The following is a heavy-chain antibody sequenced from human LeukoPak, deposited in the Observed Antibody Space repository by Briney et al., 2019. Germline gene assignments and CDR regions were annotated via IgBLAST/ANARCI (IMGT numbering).Heavy chain of an antibody. CDR1: GYRFTNFW. CDR3: ARQGQRWLPSV. CDR2: INPGDSDV. J-gene: IGHJ4*02. V-gene: IGHV5-51*01. Sequence: GESLKISCQGFGYRFTNFWIGWVRQMPGKGLEWVGIINPGDSDVRYSPSFQGQVTISADKSISTAYLQWSSLKASDTAMYYCARQGQRWLPSVWGQGTLVTVSS. D-gene: IGHD5-24*01.